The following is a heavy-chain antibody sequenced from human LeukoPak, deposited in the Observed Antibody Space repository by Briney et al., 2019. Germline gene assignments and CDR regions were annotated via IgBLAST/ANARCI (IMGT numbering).Heavy chain of an antibody. V-gene: IGHV1-69*04. CDR3: ARDPRGTAIDDY. CDR1: GGTFSSYA. Sequence: ASVKVSCKASGGTFSSYAISWVRQAPGQGLEWMGRIIPILGIANYAQKFQGRVTITADKSTSTAYMELSSLRSEDTAVYYCARDPRGTAIDDYWGQGTPVTVSS. CDR2: IIPILGIA. D-gene: IGHD5-18*01. J-gene: IGHJ4*02.